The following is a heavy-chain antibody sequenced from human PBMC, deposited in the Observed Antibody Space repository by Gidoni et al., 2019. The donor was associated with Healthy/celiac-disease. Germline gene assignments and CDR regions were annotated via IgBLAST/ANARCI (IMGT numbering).Heavy chain of an antibody. Sequence: QVQLVESGGGVVQPGRSLRLSCAASGFTFSSYAMHWVRQAPGKGLEWVAVISYDGSNKYYADSVKGRVTISRDNSKNTLYLQMNSLRAEDTAVYYCASGGDCPTDYWGQGTLVTVSS. CDR2: ISYDGSNK. V-gene: IGHV3-30-3*01. D-gene: IGHD2-21*02. J-gene: IGHJ4*02. CDR1: GFTFSSYA. CDR3: ASGGDCPTDY.